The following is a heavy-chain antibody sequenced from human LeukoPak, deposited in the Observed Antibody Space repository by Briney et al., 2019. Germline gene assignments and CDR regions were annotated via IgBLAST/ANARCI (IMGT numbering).Heavy chain of an antibody. CDR2: IWYDGGNK. CDR1: GFTFSSYG. Sequence: PGGSLRLSCAASGFTFSSYGMHWVRQAPGKGLEWVAVIWYDGGNKYYADSVKGRFTISRDNSKNTLYLQMNSLRAEDTAVYYCARFADSSSWYFDYWGQGTLVTVSS. J-gene: IGHJ4*02. D-gene: IGHD6-13*01. V-gene: IGHV3-33*01. CDR3: ARFADSSSWYFDY.